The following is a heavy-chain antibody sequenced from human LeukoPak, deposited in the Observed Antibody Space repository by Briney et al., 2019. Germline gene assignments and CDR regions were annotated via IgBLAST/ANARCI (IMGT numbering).Heavy chain of an antibody. CDR2: ISSSSSYM. J-gene: IGHJ5*02. Sequence: GGSLRLSCAASGFTFSTYSMNWVRQAPGKGLEWVSLISSSSSYMYYADSVKGRFTISRDNSKNTLYLQMNSLRAEDTAVYYCAKGLTYYDFWSGHSFDPWGQGTLVTVSS. V-gene: IGHV3-21*01. CDR1: GFTFSTYS. D-gene: IGHD3-3*01. CDR3: AKGLTYYDFWSGHSFDP.